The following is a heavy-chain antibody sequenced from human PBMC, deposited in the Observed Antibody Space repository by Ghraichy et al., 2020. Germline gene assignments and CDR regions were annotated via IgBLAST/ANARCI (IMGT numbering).Heavy chain of an antibody. D-gene: IGHD2-15*01. V-gene: IGHV1-46*03. J-gene: IGHJ3*02. Sequence: ASVKVSCKASGYTFISYYMHWVRQAPGQGLEWMGRINPSGGSTSNAQKFQGRIAITRDTSTSTVYMEMSSLRSDDTAVYFCVRDYGGVEVAESDDAFHIWGQGTLVTVSS. CDR3: VRDYGGVEVAESDDAFHI. CDR2: INPSGGST. CDR1: GYTFISYY.